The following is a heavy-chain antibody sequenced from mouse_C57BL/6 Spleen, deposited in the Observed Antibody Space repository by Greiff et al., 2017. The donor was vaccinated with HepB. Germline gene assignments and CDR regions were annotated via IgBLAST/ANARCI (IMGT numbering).Heavy chain of an antibody. V-gene: IGHV1-84*01. Sequence: QVQLKESGPELVKPGASVKISCKASGYTFTDYYINWVKQRPGQGLEWIGWIYPGSGNTKYNEKFKGKATLTVDTSSSTAYMQLSSLTSEDSAVYFCARGGFYYGSSWGYFDVWGTGTTVTVSS. CDR3: ARGGFYYGSSWGYFDV. D-gene: IGHD1-1*01. J-gene: IGHJ1*03. CDR1: GYTFTDYY. CDR2: IYPGSGNT.